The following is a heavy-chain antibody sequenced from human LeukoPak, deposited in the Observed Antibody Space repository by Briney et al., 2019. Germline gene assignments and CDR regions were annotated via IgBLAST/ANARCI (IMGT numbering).Heavy chain of an antibody. CDR1: GGSISSSNW. V-gene: IGHV4-4*02. D-gene: IGHD2-2*02. J-gene: IGHJ5*02. Sequence: SETLSLTCAVSGGSISSSNWWSWVRQPPGKGLEWIGYIYYSGSTYYNPSLKSRVTISVDTSKNQFSLKLSSVTAADTAVYYCARGDCSSTSCYTYWFDPWGQGTLVTVSS. CDR3: ARGDCSSTSCYTYWFDP. CDR2: IYYSGST.